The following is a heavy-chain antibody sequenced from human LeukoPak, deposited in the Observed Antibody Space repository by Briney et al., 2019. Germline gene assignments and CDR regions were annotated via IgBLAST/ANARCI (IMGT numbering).Heavy chain of an antibody. V-gene: IGHV4-59*02. CDR3: AKVAYGDGKFDY. D-gene: IGHD3-10*01. Sequence: SETLSLTCTVFGVSVRCYYWSWIRQPPGKGLEWMAYIHSSGSTNYNPSLKSRLTTSVDTSKNQFSLSVRSVSAAYAAVYYCAKVAYGDGKFDYWGQGTLVTVSS. CDR1: GVSVRCYY. CDR2: IHSSGST. J-gene: IGHJ4*02.